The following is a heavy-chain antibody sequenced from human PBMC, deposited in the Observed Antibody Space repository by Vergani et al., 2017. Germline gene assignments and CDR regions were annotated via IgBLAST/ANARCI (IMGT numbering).Heavy chain of an antibody. CDR3: AKDHYDFWSGYPNLSPFDL. J-gene: IGHJ2*01. CDR2: ISWNSGSI. CDR1: GFTFDDYT. V-gene: IGHV3-9*01. Sequence: EVQLVESGGGLVQPGRSLRLSCAASGFTFDDYTMHWVRQAPGKGLEWVSGISWNSGSIDYADSVKGRFTISRDNAKNSLYLQMNSLRAEDTALYYCAKDHYDFWSGYPNLSPFDLWGRGTLVTVSS. D-gene: IGHD3-3*01.